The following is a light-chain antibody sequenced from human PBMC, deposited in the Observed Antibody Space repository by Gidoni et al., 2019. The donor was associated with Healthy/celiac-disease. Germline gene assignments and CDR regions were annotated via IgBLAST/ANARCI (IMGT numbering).Light chain of an antibody. CDR2: WAS. J-gene: IGKJ1*01. CDR3: QQYYSTPRT. Sequence: ATINCKSSQSVLYSSNNKNYLAWYQQKPGQPPKLLIYWASTRESGVPDRFSGSGSGTDFTLTISSLQAEDVAVYYCQQYYSTPRTFGQGTKVEIK. V-gene: IGKV4-1*01. CDR1: QSVLYSSNNKNY.